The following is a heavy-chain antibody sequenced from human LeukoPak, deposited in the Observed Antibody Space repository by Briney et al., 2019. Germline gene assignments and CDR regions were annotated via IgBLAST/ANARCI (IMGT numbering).Heavy chain of an antibody. CDR3: ARRRDCSSTSCSTGWFDP. CDR1: GYSFTSYW. Sequence: GESLQISCKGSGYSFTSYWIGWVRQMPGKGLEWMGIIYPGDSDTRYSPSFQGQVTISADKSISTAYLQWSSLKASDTAMYYCARRRDCSSTSCSTGWFDPWGQGTLVTVSS. V-gene: IGHV5-51*01. CDR2: IYPGDSDT. J-gene: IGHJ5*02. D-gene: IGHD2-2*01.